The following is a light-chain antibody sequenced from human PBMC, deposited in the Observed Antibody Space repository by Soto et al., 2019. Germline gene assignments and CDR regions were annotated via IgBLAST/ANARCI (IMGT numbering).Light chain of an antibody. CDR3: QQYNNWPPFT. J-gene: IGKJ5*01. Sequence: VMTQSPATLSVSPGERATLSCRASQSISSNLAWYQQKPGQAPRLLMFRTSSRATGFPARFSGSGSGTEFNLTISSLQSEDFAVYYCQQYNNWPPFTFGQGTRLEIK. CDR1: QSISSN. V-gene: IGKV3-15*01. CDR2: RTS.